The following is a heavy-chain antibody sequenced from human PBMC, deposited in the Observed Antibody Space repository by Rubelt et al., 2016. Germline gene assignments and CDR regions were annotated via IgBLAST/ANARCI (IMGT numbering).Heavy chain of an antibody. D-gene: IGHD6-19*01. V-gene: IGHV3-30*18. CDR1: GFTFSSYG. CDR2: ISYDGSNK. CDR3: AKDHSSGWSKYYYYGMDV. J-gene: IGHJ6*02. Sequence: GSGGGVVQPGRSLRLSCAASGFTFSSYGMHWVRQAPGKGLEWVAVISYDGSNKYYADSVKGRFTISRDNSKNTLYLQMNSLRAEDTAVYYCAKDHSSGWSKYYYYGMDVWGQGTTVTVSS.